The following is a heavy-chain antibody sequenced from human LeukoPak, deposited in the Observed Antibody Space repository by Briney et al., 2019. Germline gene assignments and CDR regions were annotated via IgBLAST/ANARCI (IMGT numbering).Heavy chain of an antibody. CDR2: ISSSSSTI. V-gene: IGHV3-48*01. CDR3: ARVAYWYYGSGRDRGFDY. CDR1: GFTFSSYS. D-gene: IGHD3-10*01. Sequence: GGSLRLSCAASGFTFSSYSMNWVRQAPGKGLEWVSYISSSSSTIYYADSVKGRLTISRDNAKNSLYLQMNSLRAEDTAVYYCARVAYWYYGSGRDRGFDYWGQGTLVTVSS. J-gene: IGHJ4*02.